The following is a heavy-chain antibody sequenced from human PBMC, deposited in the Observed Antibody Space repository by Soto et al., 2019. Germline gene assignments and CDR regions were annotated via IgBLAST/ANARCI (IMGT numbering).Heavy chain of an antibody. J-gene: IGHJ5*02. D-gene: IGHD3-10*01. CDR1: GGSISSGDYY. Sequence: QVQLQESGPGLVKPSQTLSLTCTVSGGSISSGDYYWSWIRQHPGKGLEWIGYIYYSGITYYNPSLKSRFSISIDTSENHFSLKLSSVTAADTAVYYCARGPLYYFGSGSSNGFDPWGQGTLVTVSS. V-gene: IGHV4-31*03. CDR3: ARGPLYYFGSGSSNGFDP. CDR2: IYYSGIT.